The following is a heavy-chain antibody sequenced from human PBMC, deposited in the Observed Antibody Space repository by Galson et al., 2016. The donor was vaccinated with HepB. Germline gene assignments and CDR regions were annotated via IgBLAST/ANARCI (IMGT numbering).Heavy chain of an antibody. V-gene: IGHV3-23*01. CDR2: ISGGGGSA. J-gene: IGHJ4*02. CDR1: GFTFSNYA. CDR3: AKDWSSNYHLEYLDH. Sequence: SLRLSCAVSGFTFSNYAMTWVRQAPGKGLEWLSAISGGGGSAFYADSVKGRFSISRDNSKNTLYLQMNYLRTEDTAVYYCAKDWSSNYHLEYLDHWGQGTLVTVSS. D-gene: IGHD4-11*01.